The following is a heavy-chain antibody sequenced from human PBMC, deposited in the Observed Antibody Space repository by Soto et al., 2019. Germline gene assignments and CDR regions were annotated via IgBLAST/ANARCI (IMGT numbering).Heavy chain of an antibody. CDR1: GGSISSYY. J-gene: IGHJ4*02. Sequence: SETLSLTCTVSGGSISSYYWSWIRQPPGKGLEWIGYIYYSGSTNYNPSLKRRGTIAVDMSKNEFLLKLSSVTAADSAVYYCATQGPTDIFDYWGQGTLVTVS. CDR3: ATQGPTDIFDY. CDR2: IYYSGST. D-gene: IGHD4-17*01. V-gene: IGHV4-59*01.